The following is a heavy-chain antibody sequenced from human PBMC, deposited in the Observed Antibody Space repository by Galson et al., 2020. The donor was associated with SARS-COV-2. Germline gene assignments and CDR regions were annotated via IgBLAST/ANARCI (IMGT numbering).Heavy chain of an antibody. Sequence: GGSLRPSCAASAFTVNSNYMSSVRQAPGKGLEWVAVIYSGGSTYYADSVKGRFTISRDNSKNTLYLQMNSLRAEDTAVYYCARGLPDYFDYWGQGTLVTVSS. V-gene: IGHV3-53*01. J-gene: IGHJ4*02. CDR1: AFTVNSNY. CDR2: IYSGGST. CDR3: ARGLPDYFDY.